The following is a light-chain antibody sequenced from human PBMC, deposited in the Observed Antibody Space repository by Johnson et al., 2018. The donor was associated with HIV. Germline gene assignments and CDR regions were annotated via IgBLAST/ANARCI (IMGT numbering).Light chain of an antibody. V-gene: IGLV1-51*01. J-gene: IGLJ1*01. CDR1: SSNIGNNY. Sequence: QSVLTQPPSVSAAPGQKVTISCSGSSSNIGNNYVSWYQQLPGTAPKLLIYDNNRRPSGIPDRFSGSKSNTSATLGITGLQTGDEADYSCGTWDSSLRAGVFGTWTKVTVL. CDR2: DNN. CDR3: GTWDSSLRAGV.